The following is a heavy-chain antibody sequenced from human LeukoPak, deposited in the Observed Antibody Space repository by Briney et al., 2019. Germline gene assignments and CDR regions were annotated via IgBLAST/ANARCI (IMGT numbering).Heavy chain of an antibody. Sequence: SETLSLTCTVSGGSISSYYWSWIRQPPGKGLEWIGYIYYSGSTNYNPSLKSRVTISVDTSKNQFSLNLSSLTAADTAVYYCARRSSGSYDGRFDPWGQGTLVTVSS. CDR2: IYYSGST. D-gene: IGHD3-10*01. CDR1: GGSISSYY. CDR3: ARRSSGSYDGRFDP. J-gene: IGHJ5*02. V-gene: IGHV4-59*12.